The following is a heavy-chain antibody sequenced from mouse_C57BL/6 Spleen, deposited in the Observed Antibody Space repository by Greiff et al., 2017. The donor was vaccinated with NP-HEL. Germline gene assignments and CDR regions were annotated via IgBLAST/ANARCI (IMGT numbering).Heavy chain of an antibody. J-gene: IGHJ2*01. CDR1: GYTFTDYY. Sequence: QVQLQQSGAELVRPGASVKLSCKASGYTFTDYYINWVKQRPGQGLEWIARIYPGSGNTYYNEKFKGKATLTAEKSSSTAYMQLSSQTSEDSAVYFCAREGYYGSGRCWDQGTTLTVSS. V-gene: IGHV1-76*01. CDR3: AREGYYGSGRC. D-gene: IGHD1-1*01. CDR2: IYPGSGNT.